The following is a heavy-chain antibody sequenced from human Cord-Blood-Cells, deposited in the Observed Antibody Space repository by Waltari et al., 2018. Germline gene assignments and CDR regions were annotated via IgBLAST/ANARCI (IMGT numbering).Heavy chain of an antibody. Sequence: QVQLVQSGAEVKKPGSSVKVSCKASGGTFSSYAISWVRQDPGQGLEWMGGIIPIFGTANYGQKFQGRVTITADESTSSAYRELSSLRSEDTAVYYCARDAIQLVISSHFDYWGQGTLVTVAS. V-gene: IGHV1-69*01. J-gene: IGHJ4*02. CDR2: IIPIFGTA. CDR3: ARDAIQLVISSHFDY. CDR1: GGTFSSYA. D-gene: IGHD6-6*01.